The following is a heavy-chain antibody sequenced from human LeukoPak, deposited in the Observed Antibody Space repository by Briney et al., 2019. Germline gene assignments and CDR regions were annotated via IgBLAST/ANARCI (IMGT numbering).Heavy chain of an antibody. CDR2: ISGSGGST. J-gene: IGHJ4*02. CDR3: AKDHISGYDWNYFDY. Sequence: GGSLRLSCAASGFTFSSYAMSWVRQAPGKGLEWVSAISGSGGSTYYADSVKGQFTISRDNSKNTLYLQMNSLRAEDTAVYYCAKDHISGYDWNYFDYWGQGTLVTVSS. D-gene: IGHD5-12*01. V-gene: IGHV3-23*01. CDR1: GFTFSSYA.